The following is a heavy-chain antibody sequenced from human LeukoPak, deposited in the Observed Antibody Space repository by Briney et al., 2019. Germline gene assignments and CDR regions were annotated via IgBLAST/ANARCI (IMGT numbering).Heavy chain of an antibody. Sequence: GGSLRLSCAASGFTVSSNYMSWVRQAPGKGLEWVSVIYSGGSTYYADSVKGRFTISRDNSKNTLYLQMNSLRAEDTAVYYCARAEGIAVAARGPDPKYCFDYWGQGTLVTVSS. CDR2: IYSGGST. V-gene: IGHV3-53*01. CDR3: ARAEGIAVAARGPDPKYCFDY. CDR1: GFTVSSNY. J-gene: IGHJ4*02. D-gene: IGHD6-19*01.